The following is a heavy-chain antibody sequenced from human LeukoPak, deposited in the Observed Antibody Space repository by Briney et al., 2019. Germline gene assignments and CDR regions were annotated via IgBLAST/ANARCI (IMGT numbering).Heavy chain of an antibody. Sequence: QPGGSLRLSCAASGFTFSSYWMHWVRQAPGKGLVWVSRISSDGSSTSYADSVKGRFTISRDNAKNTLYLQMNSLRAEGTAVYYCARDMYSSSWEGFDYWGQGTLVTVSS. CDR3: ARDMYSSSWEGFDY. V-gene: IGHV3-74*01. CDR1: GFTFSSYW. J-gene: IGHJ4*02. D-gene: IGHD6-13*01. CDR2: ISSDGSST.